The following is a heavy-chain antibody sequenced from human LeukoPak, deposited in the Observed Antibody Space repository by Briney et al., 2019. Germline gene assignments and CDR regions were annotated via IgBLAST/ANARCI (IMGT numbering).Heavy chain of an antibody. V-gene: IGHV3-23*01. Sequence: GASLRLSCAAAGFTFSSYAMSWVRQAPGKGLEWVSRIIATGGSTYYADSVKGRFAISRDNPKNTLYLQLNSLRVEDTAVYYCAKGKTSGWDQDAFDIWGQGTMVTVSS. CDR3: AKGKTSGWDQDAFDI. D-gene: IGHD6-19*01. CDR1: GFTFSSYA. J-gene: IGHJ3*02. CDR2: IIATGGST.